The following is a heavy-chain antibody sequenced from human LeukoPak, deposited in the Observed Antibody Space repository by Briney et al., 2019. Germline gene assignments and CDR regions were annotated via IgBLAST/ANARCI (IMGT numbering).Heavy chain of an antibody. CDR3: ARDVSEVAGFAFDI. CDR2: IYSGGST. CDR1: GFTVSSNY. Sequence: RAGGSLRLSCAASGFTVSSNYMSWVRQAPGKGLEWVSVIYSGGSTYYADSVKGRFTISRDNSKNTLYLQMNSLRAEGTAVYYCARDVSEVAGFAFDIWGQGTMVTVSS. V-gene: IGHV3-53*01. J-gene: IGHJ3*02. D-gene: IGHD6-19*01.